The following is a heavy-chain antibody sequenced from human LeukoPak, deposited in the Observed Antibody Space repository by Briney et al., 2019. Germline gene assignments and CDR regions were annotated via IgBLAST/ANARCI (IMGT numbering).Heavy chain of an antibody. CDR1: GFTFSSYA. V-gene: IGHV3-23*01. CDR3: AKDPRVATIEIFDY. D-gene: IGHD5-12*01. Sequence: GVSLRLSCAASGFTFSSYAMCWVRQAPGKGLEWVSSISGGGGVTYYADSVKGRFTISRDNSKNTLYLQMNSLRAEDTAVYYCAKDPRVATIEIFDYWGQGTLVTVSS. CDR2: ISGGGGVT. J-gene: IGHJ4*02.